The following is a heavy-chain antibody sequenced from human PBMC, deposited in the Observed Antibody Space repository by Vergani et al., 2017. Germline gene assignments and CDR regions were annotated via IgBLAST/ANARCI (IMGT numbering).Heavy chain of an antibody. CDR2: FYWNDDQ. J-gene: IGHJ6*03. CDR1: GFSLNTRGVS. V-gene: IGHV2-5*04. Sequence: QITLKESGPTLVKPTQTLTLTCTFSGFSLNTRGVSVAWLRQPPGTALDWLALFYWNDDQHYSPSLNNRVTITKDTSKNQVVLTMTNMDYVDTGTYYCVYRKTECGTTGCFYPFYYYYYMYVWGKGTTVTVSS. D-gene: IGHD1-7*01. CDR3: VYRKTECGTTGCFYPFYYYYYMYV.